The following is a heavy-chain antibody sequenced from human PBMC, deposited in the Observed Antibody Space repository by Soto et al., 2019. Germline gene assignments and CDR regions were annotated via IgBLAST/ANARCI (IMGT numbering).Heavy chain of an antibody. CDR2: ISSSGSTI. Sequence: GGSLRLSCAASGFTFSSYEMNWVRQAPGKGLEWVSYISSSGSTIYYVDSVKGRFTIPRVNARNSLYLQMNSLRAEDTAVYYCARQGESGSYSGFVFDSWGQGALVTVSS. V-gene: IGHV3-48*03. J-gene: IGHJ4*02. D-gene: IGHD1-26*01. CDR3: ARQGESGSYSGFVFDS. CDR1: GFTFSSYE.